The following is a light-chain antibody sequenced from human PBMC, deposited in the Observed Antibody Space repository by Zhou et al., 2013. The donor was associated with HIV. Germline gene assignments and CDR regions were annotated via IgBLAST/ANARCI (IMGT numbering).Light chain of an antibody. CDR2: GAS. Sequence: VLTQSPGTLSLSPGERATLSCRASRNIYNNYLAWYQQRPGQAPRLLIYGASSRASGIPDRFSGSRSGTEFTLTISSMQSEDSAVYYCQQYHARPPALTFGGGSKVEIK. CDR1: RNIYNNY. CDR3: QQYHARPPALT. J-gene: IGKJ4*01. V-gene: IGKV3-20*01.